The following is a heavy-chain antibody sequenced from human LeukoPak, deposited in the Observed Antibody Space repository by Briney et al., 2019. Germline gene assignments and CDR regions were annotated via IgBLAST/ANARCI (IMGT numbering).Heavy chain of an antibody. J-gene: IGHJ4*02. D-gene: IGHD2-2*01. CDR1: GCIFTSYL. V-gene: IGHV5-51*01. Sequence: GESLKISCQGSGCIFTSYLIGWVRQMPGKGLEWMGIIYPGDSDTRYSPSLQGRVTISADKSISTAYLQWSSLKASDTAMYYCARQLLPGVVGVPAASYWGQGTLVTVSS. CDR2: IYPGDSDT. CDR3: ARQLLPGVVGVPAASY.